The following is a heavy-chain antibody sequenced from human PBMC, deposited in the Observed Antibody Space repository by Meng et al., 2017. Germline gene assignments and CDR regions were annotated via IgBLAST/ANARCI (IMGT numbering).Heavy chain of an antibody. D-gene: IGHD4-17*01. CDR3: ARDYGDHLGFDY. CDR1: GFTCSDYY. J-gene: IGHJ4*02. V-gene: IGHV3-23*04. Sequence: GELGECGGGLGTPGSSLGPSCAASGFTCSDYYMSWIRQAPGKGLEWVSAISGSGGSTYYADSVKGRFTISRDNSKNTLYLQMNSLRAEDTAVYYCARDYGDHLGFDYWGQGTLVTVFS. CDR2: ISGSGGST.